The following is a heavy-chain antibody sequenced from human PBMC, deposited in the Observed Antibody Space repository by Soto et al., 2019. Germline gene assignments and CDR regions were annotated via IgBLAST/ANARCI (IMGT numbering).Heavy chain of an antibody. J-gene: IGHJ4*02. CDR1: DGSFNTPDYY. D-gene: IGHD2-2*01. CDR2: LYYSGST. V-gene: IGHV4-39*01. Sequence: SETLSLTCTVSDGSFNTPDYYWGWIRQPPGKGLEWLGTLYYSGSTYYNPSLKSRVTISVDTSKNQFSLKLSSVTAADTAVYYCASIRIVVPAAMKRGRYYFDYWGQGTLVTVSS. CDR3: ASIRIVVPAAMKRGRYYFDY.